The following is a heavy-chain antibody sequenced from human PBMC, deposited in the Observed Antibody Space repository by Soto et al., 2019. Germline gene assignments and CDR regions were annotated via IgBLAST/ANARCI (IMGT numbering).Heavy chain of an antibody. V-gene: IGHV3-74*01. J-gene: IGHJ4*02. CDR3: ARDPGTGYYDSSGDYYD. D-gene: IGHD3-22*01. Sequence: EVQLVESGGGLVQPGGSLRLSCAASGFTLSSYWMHWVRQAPGKGLVWVSRINSDGSSTSYADSVKGRFTISRDNAKNTLFLQMNSLRADDTAVYYCARDPGTGYYDSSGDYYDWGQGTLVTVSS. CDR1: GFTLSSYW. CDR2: INSDGSST.